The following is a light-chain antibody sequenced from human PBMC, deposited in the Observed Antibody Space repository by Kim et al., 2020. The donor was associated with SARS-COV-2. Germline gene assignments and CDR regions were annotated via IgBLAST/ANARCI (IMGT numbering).Light chain of an antibody. CDR1: QSIGIN. J-gene: IGKJ1*01. CDR2: AAS. CDR3: QQYDNWART. V-gene: IGKV3-15*01. Sequence: IVLTQSPATLSVSPGERATLSCGASQSIGINLAWFQRKPGQAPRLLIYAASTRATAIPARFSGSGSGTEFTLTISSMQSDDLAIYFCQQYDNWARTFGQGTKVDIK.